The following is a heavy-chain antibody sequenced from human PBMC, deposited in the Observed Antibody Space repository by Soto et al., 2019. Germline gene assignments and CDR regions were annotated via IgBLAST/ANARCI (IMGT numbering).Heavy chain of an antibody. CDR3: AASIFYYGMDV. V-gene: IGHV5-51*01. Sequence: GESRNNSCKGSGYNFTNYWIGWVRQMAGKGLEWMGIIYPGDSDTKYNPSFQGQVTISADKSITTTYLRWTSLKASDTAIYYCAASIFYYGMDVWGQGTTVTVS. CDR2: IYPGDSDT. J-gene: IGHJ6*02. CDR1: GYNFTNYW.